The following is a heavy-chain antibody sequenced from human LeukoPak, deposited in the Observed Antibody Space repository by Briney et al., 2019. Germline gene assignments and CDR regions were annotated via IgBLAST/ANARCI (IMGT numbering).Heavy chain of an antibody. D-gene: IGHD2-8*01. Sequence: GGSLRLSCAASGFTFSRHGMHWVRQAPGKGLEWVAVIWHDGSNQYYGDSVKGRFTISRDNSKNTLYLQMNSLRVEDTAVYYCAKDWEGYTNDLDYWGQGTLVSVSS. J-gene: IGHJ4*02. V-gene: IGHV3-33*06. CDR2: IWHDGSNQ. CDR1: GFTFSRHG. CDR3: AKDWEGYTNDLDY.